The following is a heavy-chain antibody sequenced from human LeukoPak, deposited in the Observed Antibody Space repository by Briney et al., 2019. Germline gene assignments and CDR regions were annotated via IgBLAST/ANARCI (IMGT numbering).Heavy chain of an antibody. CDR2: IIWNSVSI. D-gene: IGHD5-24*01. V-gene: IGHV3-9*01. Sequence: SRRPSCAAPGFTFHYYAIHWVRPAPGQGLGWGSGIIWNSVSIGYADSVKGRFTISTDNTKNSLYLQMNSLRAADTALYYCAKDRFSRDGYNRFDYGGQGTLVTVSA. CDR1: GFTFHYYA. J-gene: IGHJ4*02. CDR3: AKDRFSRDGYNRFDY.